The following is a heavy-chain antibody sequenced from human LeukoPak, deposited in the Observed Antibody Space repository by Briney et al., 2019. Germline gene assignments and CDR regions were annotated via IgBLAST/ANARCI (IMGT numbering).Heavy chain of an antibody. CDR3: ATSQNGDFWSGYWPNYYYYGMDV. D-gene: IGHD3-3*01. CDR1: GYTFTSYD. CDR2: MNPNSGNT. J-gene: IGHJ6*02. V-gene: IGHV1-8*01. Sequence: ASVKVSCKASGYTFTSYDINWVRQATGQGLEWMGWMNPNSGNTGYAQKFQGRVTMTRNTSISTAYMELSSLRSEDTAVYHCATSQNGDFWSGYWPNYYYYGMDVWGQGTTVTVSS.